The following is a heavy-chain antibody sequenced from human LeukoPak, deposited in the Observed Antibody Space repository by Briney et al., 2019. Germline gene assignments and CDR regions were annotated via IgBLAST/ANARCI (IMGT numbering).Heavy chain of an antibody. CDR3: ARQGTYGDYLDY. J-gene: IGHJ4*02. D-gene: IGHD4-17*01. V-gene: IGHV4-59*08. CDR2: ISYSGNT. CDR1: GDSINTYS. Sequence: AEPLSLTCTDSGDSINTYSWTWVRQPPGKGVEWIAYISYSGNTNYNPSFKSQITISVDRSMNQFSLKLNSVTAADTAVYYCARQGTYGDYLDYWGQGTLVTVSS.